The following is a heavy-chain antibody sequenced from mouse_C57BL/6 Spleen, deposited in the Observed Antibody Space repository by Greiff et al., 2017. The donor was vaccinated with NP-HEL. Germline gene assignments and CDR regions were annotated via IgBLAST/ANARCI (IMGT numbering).Heavy chain of an antibody. Sequence: EVKLMESGGGLVKPGGSLKLSCAASGFTFSSYAMSWVRQTPEKRLEWVATISDGGSYTYYPDNVKGRFTISRDNAKNNLYLQMSHLKSEDTAMYYCARDWHDYDAAYAMDYWGQGTSVTVSS. CDR1: GFTFSSYA. J-gene: IGHJ4*01. V-gene: IGHV5-4*01. CDR2: ISDGGSYT. CDR3: ARDWHDYDAAYAMDY. D-gene: IGHD2-4*01.